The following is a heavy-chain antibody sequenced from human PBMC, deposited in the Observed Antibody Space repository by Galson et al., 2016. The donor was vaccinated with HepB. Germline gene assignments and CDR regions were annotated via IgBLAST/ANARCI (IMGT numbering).Heavy chain of an antibody. D-gene: IGHD5-24*01. Sequence: SLRLSCAASGFTFSTCWMHWVRQVPGMGLVWVSRINSDGSSTSYADSVKGRFTSSRDNAKNTLYLQMNSLRAEDTAVYYCARRMATITSFDYWGQGTLVTVSS. CDR2: INSDGSST. J-gene: IGHJ4*02. CDR3: ARRMATITSFDY. CDR1: GFTFSTCW. V-gene: IGHV3-74*01.